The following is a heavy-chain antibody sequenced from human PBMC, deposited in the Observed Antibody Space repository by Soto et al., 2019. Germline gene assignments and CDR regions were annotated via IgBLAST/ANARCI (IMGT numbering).Heavy chain of an antibody. Sequence: SVKVSCKASGGTFSSYAISWVRQAPGQGLEWMGGIIPIFGTANYAQKFQGRVTITADKSTSTAYMELSSLRSEDTAVYYCARAQGDSSGYYPNAFDIWGQGTMGTVS. D-gene: IGHD3-22*01. J-gene: IGHJ3*02. CDR2: IIPIFGTA. CDR1: GGTFSSYA. V-gene: IGHV1-69*06. CDR3: ARAQGDSSGYYPNAFDI.